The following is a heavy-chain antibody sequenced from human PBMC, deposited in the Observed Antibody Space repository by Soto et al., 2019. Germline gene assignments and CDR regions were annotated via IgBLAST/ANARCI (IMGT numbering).Heavy chain of an antibody. J-gene: IGHJ6*02. CDR3: VGDYEPRRSYYFGMDV. D-gene: IGHD3-16*01. CDR1: GASITRGEYC. V-gene: IGHV4-30-4*01. Sequence: QVQLQESGPGLVKPSQTLSLTCNVSGASITRGEYCWSWVRQSPGKGLEWIGYIYFSGSTSYNPSLKRRATRSIDTSKSQFSLKLSSVAAADTAVYYCVGDYEPRRSYYFGMDVWGRGTTVTVSS. CDR2: IYFSGST.